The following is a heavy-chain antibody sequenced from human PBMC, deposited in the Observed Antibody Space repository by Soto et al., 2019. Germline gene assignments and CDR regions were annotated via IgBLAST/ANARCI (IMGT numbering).Heavy chain of an antibody. CDR1: GGSLSGYY. J-gene: IGHJ4*02. V-gene: IGHV4-34*01. CDR3: ARGNCSSTSCYVMDY. CDR2: INHSGST. Sequence: PSETLSLTCAVYGGSLSGYYWSWIRQPPGKGLEWIGEINHSGSTNYNPSLKSRVTISVDTSKNQFSLKLSSVTAADTAVYYCARGNCSSTSCYVMDYWGQGTLVTVSS. D-gene: IGHD2-2*01.